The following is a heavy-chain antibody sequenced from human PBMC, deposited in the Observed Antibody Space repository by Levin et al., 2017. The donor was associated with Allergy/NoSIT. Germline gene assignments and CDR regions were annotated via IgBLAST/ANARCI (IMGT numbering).Heavy chain of an antibody. J-gene: IGHJ5*02. Sequence: SETLSLTCAVYGGSFSGYYWSWIRQPPGKGLEWIGEINHSGSTNYNPSLKSRVTISVDTSKNQFSLKLSSVTAADTAVYYCARASSWVGYNWFDPWGQGTLVTVSS. D-gene: IGHD6-13*01. V-gene: IGHV4-34*01. CDR2: INHSGST. CDR1: GGSFSGYY. CDR3: ARASSWVGYNWFDP.